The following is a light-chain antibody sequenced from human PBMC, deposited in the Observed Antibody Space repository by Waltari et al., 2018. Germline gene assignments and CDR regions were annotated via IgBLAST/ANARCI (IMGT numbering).Light chain of an antibody. Sequence: QPALTQPAPVSGSPGQAITISCTGTRSYVGGHNHVHWYQQHPGQAPKLLIYDVTKWPSGVSDRFSGPKSGNTASLTISGLQAEDEADYYCNSFTSSTTWVFGGGTRVTVL. J-gene: IGLJ3*02. CDR1: RSYVGGHNH. V-gene: IGLV2-14*03. CDR3: NSFTSSTTWV. CDR2: DVT.